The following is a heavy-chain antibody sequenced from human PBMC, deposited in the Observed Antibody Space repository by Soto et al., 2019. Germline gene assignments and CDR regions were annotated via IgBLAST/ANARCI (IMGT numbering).Heavy chain of an antibody. J-gene: IGHJ6*02. CDR3: ARVLAVAGSIDYYYVMDV. D-gene: IGHD6-19*01. Sequence: ASVKVSCKASGYTFTSYGISWVRQAPGQGLEWMGWISAYNGNTNYAQKLQGRVTMTTDTSTSTAYMELRSLRSDDTAVYYCARVLAVAGSIDYYYVMDVWGQGTTVTVSS. V-gene: IGHV1-18*01. CDR1: GYTFTSYG. CDR2: ISAYNGNT.